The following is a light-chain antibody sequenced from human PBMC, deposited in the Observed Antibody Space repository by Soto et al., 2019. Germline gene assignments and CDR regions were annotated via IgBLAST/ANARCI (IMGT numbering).Light chain of an antibody. Sequence: DIQMTQSASTLSGSVGDRVTITCRASQTISSWLAWYQQKPGKAPKLLIYKASTLKSGVPSRFSGSGSGTEFTLTISSLQPEDFATYYCQQSHSIPPITFGQGTRLEV. CDR2: KAS. CDR3: QQSHSIPPIT. J-gene: IGKJ5*01. V-gene: IGKV1-5*03. CDR1: QTISSW.